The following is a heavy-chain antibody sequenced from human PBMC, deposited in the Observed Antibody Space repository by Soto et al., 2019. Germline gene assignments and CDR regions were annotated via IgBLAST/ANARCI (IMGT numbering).Heavy chain of an antibody. V-gene: IGHV3-15*01. D-gene: IGHD3-10*01. J-gene: IGHJ4*02. Sequence: GGSLRLSCAASGFTVSKAWMSWVRQAPGKGLEWVGRIKSKANGGTTDYPAPVTGRFAISRDDSKNTLYLQMNSLKTEDTAVYYCSREGRLLWFAELTDYWGPGTLVTVSS. CDR1: GFTVSKAW. CDR2: IKSKANGGTT. CDR3: SREGRLLWFAELTDY.